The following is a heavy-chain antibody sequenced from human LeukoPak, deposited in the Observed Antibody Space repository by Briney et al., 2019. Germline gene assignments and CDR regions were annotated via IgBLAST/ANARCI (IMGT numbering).Heavy chain of an antibody. V-gene: IGHV3-23*01. Sequence: GESLKISCAASGFTFSSYAMSWVRQAPGKGLEWVSSISAGGGNTNYADSVKGRFTISRENPKNTLYLQMNSLRAEDTAVYYCAKEKYYGSDWGQGTLVTVSS. CDR1: GFTFSSYA. J-gene: IGHJ4*02. CDR2: ISAGGGNT. CDR3: AKEKYYGSD. D-gene: IGHD3-10*01.